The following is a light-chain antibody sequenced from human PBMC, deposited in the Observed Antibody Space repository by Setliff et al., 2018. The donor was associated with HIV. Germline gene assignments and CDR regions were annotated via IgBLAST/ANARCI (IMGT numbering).Light chain of an antibody. J-gene: IGLJ2*01. CDR3: SSYTSSTTPVI. CDR2: EVN. Sequence: SALTQPASVSGSPGQSITVSCTGTSSDVGAYNYVSWYQQHPGKAPKLLIYEVNNRPSGVSNRFSGSKSGNTASLIISGLQAEDEADYYCSSYTSSTTPVIFGGGTKVTV. V-gene: IGLV2-14*01. CDR1: SSDVGAYNY.